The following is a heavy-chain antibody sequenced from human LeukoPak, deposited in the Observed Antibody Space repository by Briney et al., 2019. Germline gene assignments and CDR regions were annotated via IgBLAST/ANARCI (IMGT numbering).Heavy chain of an antibody. CDR3: ARDCSSTSCYSENYYYYGMDV. J-gene: IGHJ6*04. D-gene: IGHD2-2*01. Sequence: SVKVSCKASGGTFSSYAISWVRQAPGQGLEWMGGIIPIFGTANYAQKFQGRVTITADESTSTAYMELSSLRSEDTAVYYCARDCSSTSCYSENYYYYGMDVWGKGTTVTVSS. CDR1: GGTFSSYA. CDR2: IIPIFGTA. V-gene: IGHV1-69*13.